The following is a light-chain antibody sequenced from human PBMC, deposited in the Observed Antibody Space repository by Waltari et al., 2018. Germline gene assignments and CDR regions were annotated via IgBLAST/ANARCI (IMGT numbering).Light chain of an antibody. CDR3: QKYVNIPET. CDR2: DAS. J-gene: IGKJ1*01. Sequence: EIVLTQSPGTLSLSQGERATLSCRASQGVGRYLAWYQQKPGQAPRLLIYDASTRATGIPDRFSGSGSGTDFSLTISRLESEDFAVYYCQKYVNIPETFGQGTKVEIK. CDR1: QGVGRY. V-gene: IGKV3-20*01.